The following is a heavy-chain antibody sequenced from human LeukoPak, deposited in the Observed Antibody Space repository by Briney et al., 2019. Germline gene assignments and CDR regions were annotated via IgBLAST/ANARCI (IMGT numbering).Heavy chain of an antibody. V-gene: IGHV1-18*01. D-gene: IGHD3-9*01. CDR3: ARAQVPLRYFDWSLNC. Sequence: ASVKVSCKASGYTFTSYGISWVQQAPGQGLEWMGWISAYNGNTNYAQKLQGRVTMTTDTSTSTAYMELRSLRSDDTAVYYCARAQVPLRYFDWSLNCWGQGTLVTVSS. J-gene: IGHJ4*02. CDR2: ISAYNGNT. CDR1: GYTFTSYG.